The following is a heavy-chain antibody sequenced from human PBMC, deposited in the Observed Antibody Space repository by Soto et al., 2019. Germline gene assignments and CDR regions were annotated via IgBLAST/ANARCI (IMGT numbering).Heavy chain of an antibody. CDR2: IIPIFGTA. J-gene: IGHJ6*02. CDR3: ARDRYYDILTGYLYGMDV. V-gene: IGHV1-69*13. CDR1: GGTFSSYA. D-gene: IGHD3-9*01. Sequence: SVKVSCKASGGTFSSYATSWVRQAPGQGLEWMGGIIPIFGTANYAQKFQGRVTITADESTSTAYMELSSLRSEDTAVYYCARDRYYDILTGYLYGMDVWGQGTTVTVS.